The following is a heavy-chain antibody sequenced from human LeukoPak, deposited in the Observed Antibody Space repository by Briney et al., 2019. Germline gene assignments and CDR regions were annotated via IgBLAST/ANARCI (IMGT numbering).Heavy chain of an antibody. D-gene: IGHD2-21*02. Sequence: SETLSLTCTVSGGSISSSSYYWGWIRQPPGKGLEWIGSIYYSGSTYYNPSLKSRVTISVDTSKNQFSLKLSSVTAADTAVYYCAGPYCGGDCYSGGYYYYGMDVWGQGTTVTVSS. CDR3: AGPYCGGDCYSGGYYYYGMDV. CDR2: IYYSGST. V-gene: IGHV4-39*01. CDR1: GGSISSSSYY. J-gene: IGHJ6*02.